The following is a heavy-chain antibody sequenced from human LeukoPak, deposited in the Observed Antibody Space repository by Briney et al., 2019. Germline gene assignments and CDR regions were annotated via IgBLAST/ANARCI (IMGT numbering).Heavy chain of an antibody. CDR3: ARPGDYGDYPDAFDI. Sequence: ASVKVSCKASGYTFTSYDINWVRQATGQGLEWMGWMNPNSGNTGYAQKFQGRVTMTRDTSISTAYMELSRLRSDDTAVYYCARPGDYGDYPDAFDIWGQGTMVTVSS. D-gene: IGHD4-17*01. CDR1: GYTFTSYD. CDR2: MNPNSGNT. V-gene: IGHV1-8*01. J-gene: IGHJ3*02.